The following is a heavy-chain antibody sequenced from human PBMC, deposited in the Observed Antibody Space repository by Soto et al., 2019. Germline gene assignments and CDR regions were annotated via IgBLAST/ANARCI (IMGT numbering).Heavy chain of an antibody. Sequence: GQRLEWMGWMNANNGNTSYAQKFQGRVTMTRNTSISTAYMELSSLRAEDTAVYYCARGDYYDSSGPFSDAFDIWGQGTMVTVSS. J-gene: IGHJ3*02. CDR3: ARGDYYDSSGPFSDAFDI. D-gene: IGHD3-22*01. V-gene: IGHV1-8*01. CDR2: MNANNGNT.